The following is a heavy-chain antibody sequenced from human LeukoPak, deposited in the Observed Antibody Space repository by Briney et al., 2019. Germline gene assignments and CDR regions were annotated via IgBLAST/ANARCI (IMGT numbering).Heavy chain of an antibody. CDR3: AKGIYPGPPDAFDI. CDR2: ISGSGSST. Sequence: GGSLRLSCAASGFTFSSYGMSWVRQAPGKGLEWVSGISGSGSSTYYADSVKGRFTISRGNSKNTLYLQMNSLRAEDTAVYYCAKGIYPGPPDAFDIWGQGTMVTVSS. V-gene: IGHV3-23*01. J-gene: IGHJ3*02. D-gene: IGHD2-2*02. CDR1: GFTFSSYG.